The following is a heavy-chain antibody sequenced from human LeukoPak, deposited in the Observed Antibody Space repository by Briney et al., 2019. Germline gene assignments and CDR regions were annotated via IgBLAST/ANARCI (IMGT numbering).Heavy chain of an antibody. V-gene: IGHV3-48*03. Sequence: GGSLRLSCAASGFTFSSYEMSWVRQAPGKGLEWILYISSRGNSRYHSDSVKGRFTISRDNAKNSLYLQMNSLRAEDTAVYYCARGWSYDYWGQGALVTVSS. CDR2: ISSRGNSR. J-gene: IGHJ4*02. CDR3: ARGWSYDY. CDR1: GFTFSSYE.